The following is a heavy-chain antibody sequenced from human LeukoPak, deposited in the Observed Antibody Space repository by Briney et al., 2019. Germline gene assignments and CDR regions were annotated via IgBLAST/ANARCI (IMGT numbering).Heavy chain of an antibody. V-gene: IGHV1-8*01. CDR2: MNPNSGNT. CDR3: ARGRGYCNSTSCYFYYYYYMDV. D-gene: IGHD2-2*01. CDR1: GYTFTSYD. Sequence: ASVKVSCKASGYTFTSYDINWVRQATGQGLEWMGWMNPNSGNTGYAQKFQGRVTMTRNTSISTAYMELSSLRSEDTAVYYCARGRGYCNSTSCYFYYYYYMDVWGKGTTVTISS. J-gene: IGHJ6*03.